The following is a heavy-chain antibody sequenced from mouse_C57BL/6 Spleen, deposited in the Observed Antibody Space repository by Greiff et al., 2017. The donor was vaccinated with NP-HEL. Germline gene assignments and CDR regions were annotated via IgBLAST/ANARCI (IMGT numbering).Heavy chain of an antibody. V-gene: IGHV1-18*01. J-gene: IGHJ4*01. Sequence: EVQLQQSGPELVKPGASVKIPCKASGYTFTDYNMDWVKQSHGKSLEWIGDINPNNGGTIYNQKFKGKATLTVDKSSSTAYMELRSLTSEDTAVYYCARDDYDYYAMDYWGQGTSVTVSS. CDR3: ARDDYDYYAMDY. CDR2: INPNNGGT. CDR1: GYTFTDYN. D-gene: IGHD2-4*01.